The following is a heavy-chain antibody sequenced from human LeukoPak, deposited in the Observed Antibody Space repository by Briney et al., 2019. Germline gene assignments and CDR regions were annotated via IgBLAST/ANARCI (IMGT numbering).Heavy chain of an antibody. D-gene: IGHD6-13*01. V-gene: IGHV1-18*01. CDR1: GYTFTSYG. Sequence: ASVKVSCKASGYTFTSYGISWVRQAPGQGLEWMGWISAYNGNTNYAQKFQGRVTITRDTSASTAYMELSSLRSEDTAVYYCARQGSSLPLNYWGQGTLVTVSS. J-gene: IGHJ4*02. CDR2: ISAYNGNT. CDR3: ARQGSSLPLNY.